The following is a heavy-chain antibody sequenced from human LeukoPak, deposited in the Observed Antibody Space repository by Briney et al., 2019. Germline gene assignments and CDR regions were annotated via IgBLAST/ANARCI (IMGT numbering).Heavy chain of an antibody. J-gene: IGHJ4*02. CDR3: AKDRGTREGDFWSGYYDY. Sequence: GGSLRLSCAASGFTFDDYTMHWVRQASGKGLEWVSLISWDGGSTYYADSVKGRFTISRDNSKNSLYLQMNSLRTEDTALYYCAKDRGTREGDFWSGYYDYWGQGTLVTVSS. D-gene: IGHD3-3*01. CDR2: ISWDGGST. CDR1: GFTFDDYT. V-gene: IGHV3-43*01.